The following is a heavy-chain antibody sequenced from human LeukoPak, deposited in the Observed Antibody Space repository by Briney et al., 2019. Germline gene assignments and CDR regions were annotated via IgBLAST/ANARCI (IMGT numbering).Heavy chain of an antibody. V-gene: IGHV4-31*03. CDR3: ASDQGFGGLAFAY. D-gene: IGHD3-10*01. CDR1: GVAISSSGGYY. Sequence: SQTLSLTCNVSGVAISSSGGYYWSWIRLNPGKGLEWIGHIYYTGSAYYNPSLKSRIGMSVDTSRNQVSLKLTAVTAADTAVYYCASDQGFGGLAFAYWGQGAPVTVSS. CDR2: IYYTGSA. J-gene: IGHJ4*02.